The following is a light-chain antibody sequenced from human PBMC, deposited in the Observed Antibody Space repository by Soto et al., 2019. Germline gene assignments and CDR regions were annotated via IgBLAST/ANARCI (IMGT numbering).Light chain of an antibody. Sequence: EMVLTQSPGTLSLSPGERATLSCRASQSVSSSYLAWYQQKPGQAPRLLIYGASSRATGIPDRFSGSGSGTDFTLTISRLEPEDFAVYYCQQYGSSPRTFGKGTKVEIK. CDR2: GAS. J-gene: IGKJ1*01. CDR1: QSVSSSY. CDR3: QQYGSSPRT. V-gene: IGKV3-20*01.